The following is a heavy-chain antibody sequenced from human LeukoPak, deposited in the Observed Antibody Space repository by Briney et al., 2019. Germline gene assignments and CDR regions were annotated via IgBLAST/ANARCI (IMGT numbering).Heavy chain of an antibody. Sequence: GGSLRLSCAASGFTFSSYGMHWVRQAPGKELEWVAVIWYDGSNKYYADSVKGRFTISRDNSKNTLYLKMNSLRAEDTAGYYCARGVFRPCSGGGCYPPYYYYGMDVWGQGTTVTVSS. D-gene: IGHD2-15*01. V-gene: IGHV3-33*01. CDR2: IWYDGSNK. CDR3: ARGVFRPCSGGGCYPPYYYYGMDV. CDR1: GFTFSSYG. J-gene: IGHJ6*02.